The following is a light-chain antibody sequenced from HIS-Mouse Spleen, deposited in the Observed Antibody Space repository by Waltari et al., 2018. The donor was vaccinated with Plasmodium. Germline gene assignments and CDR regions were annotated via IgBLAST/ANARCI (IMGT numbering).Light chain of an antibody. CDR2: GAS. CDR1: QSVSSN. Sequence: EIVMTQSPAILSVSPGERAPLSCRASQSVSSNLAWYQQKPGQAPRLLIYGASTRATGIPARFSGSGSGTEFTLTISSLQSEDFAVYYCQQYNNWSFTFGPGTKVDIK. V-gene: IGKV3-15*01. J-gene: IGKJ3*01. CDR3: QQYNNWSFT.